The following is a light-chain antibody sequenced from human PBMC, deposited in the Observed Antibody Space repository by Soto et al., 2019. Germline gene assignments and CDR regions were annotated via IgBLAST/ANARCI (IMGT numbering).Light chain of an antibody. CDR2: DAS. CDR1: QDISNY. V-gene: IGKV1-33*01. Sequence: IQMTQSPSSLSASVGDRETNTCRASQDISNYLNWYQQRPGKAPKLLIYDASNLERGVPSRFSGTRSGTHFTFAFISLQPEDVATYYCQQSDSLPITFGQGTRLEIK. CDR3: QQSDSLPIT. J-gene: IGKJ5*01.